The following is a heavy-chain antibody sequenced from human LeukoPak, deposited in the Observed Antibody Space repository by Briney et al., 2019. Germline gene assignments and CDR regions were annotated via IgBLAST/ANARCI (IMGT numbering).Heavy chain of an antibody. D-gene: IGHD3-10*01. CDR1: GFTVSSNY. V-gene: IGHV3-53*01. CDR3: ARDGSGNFYYYYGMDV. J-gene: IGHJ6*02. Sequence: PGGSLRLSCAASGFTVSSNYMSWVRQAPGKGLEWVSVIYSGGSTYYADSVKGRFTISRGNSKNTVYLQMNSLRAEDTAVYYCARDGSGNFYYYYGMDVWGQGTTVTVSS. CDR2: IYSGGST.